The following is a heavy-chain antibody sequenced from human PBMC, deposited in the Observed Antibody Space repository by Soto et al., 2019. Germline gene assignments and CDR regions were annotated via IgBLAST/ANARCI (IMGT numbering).Heavy chain of an antibody. CDR2: ISGSGGST. Sequence: LRLSCAASGFTFSSYAMSWVRQAPGKGLEWVSAISGSGGSTYYADSVKGRFTISRDNSKNTLYLQMNSLRAEDTAVYYCAELTYYDFWSGYYTDQTFDYWGQGTLVTVSS. CDR1: GFTFSSYA. D-gene: IGHD3-3*01. CDR3: AELTYYDFWSGYYTDQTFDY. J-gene: IGHJ4*02. V-gene: IGHV3-23*01.